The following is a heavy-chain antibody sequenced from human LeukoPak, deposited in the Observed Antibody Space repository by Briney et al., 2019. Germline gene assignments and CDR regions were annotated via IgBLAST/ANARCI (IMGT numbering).Heavy chain of an antibody. CDR1: GGSISSGDYY. J-gene: IGHJ4*02. CDR3: AASDYDFWSGYNFDY. CDR2: IYYRGST. Sequence: SETLSLTCTVSGGSISSGDYYWSWIRQPPGKGLEWIVYIYYRGSTYYNPSLKSRVTISVDTSKNQFSLKLSSVTAADTAVYYCAASDYDFWSGYNFDYWGQGTLVTVSS. D-gene: IGHD3-3*01. V-gene: IGHV4-30-4*01.